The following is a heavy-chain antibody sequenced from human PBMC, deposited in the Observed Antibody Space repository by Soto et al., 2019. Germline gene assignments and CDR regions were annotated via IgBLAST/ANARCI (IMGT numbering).Heavy chain of an antibody. CDR2: ISSISDASRD. V-gene: IGHV3-30*04. CDR3: ARVTSSGHQHFDS. J-gene: IGHJ4*02. CDR1: GFTFSAYA. D-gene: IGHD3-22*01. Sequence: QVQLVESGGGVVQPGSSLRLSCAASGFTFSAYAISWVRQAPGRGLEWVASISSISDASRDYYADSVKGRFTISRDNSRSTVYLQLDTLRSEDTSMYFCARVTSSGHQHFDSWGQGTLVTTSS.